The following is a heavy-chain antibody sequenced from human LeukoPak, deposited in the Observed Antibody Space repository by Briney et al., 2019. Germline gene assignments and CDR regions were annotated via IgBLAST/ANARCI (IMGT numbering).Heavy chain of an antibody. D-gene: IGHD3-10*01. CDR1: RVTPSSYA. V-gene: IGHV1-69*06. CDR2: IIPIFGTA. CDR3: ARDLEDGSGSSVWFDP. J-gene: IGHJ5*02. Sequence: SLKVSCKASRVTPSSYAISCVRQAPGQGLECMAGIIPIFGTANYAQKSQGRVTITADKCTSTAYMELRRLRSEGTDVYYCARDLEDGSGSSVWFDPWGQGTLVTVSS.